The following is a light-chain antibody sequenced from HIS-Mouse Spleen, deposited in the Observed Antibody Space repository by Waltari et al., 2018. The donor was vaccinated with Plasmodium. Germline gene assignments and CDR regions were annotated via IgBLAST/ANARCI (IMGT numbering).Light chain of an antibody. Sequence: QSVLTQPPSASGTPGQRVTISCSGSSSNIGSNYVYWYQQLPGTAPKLLIYRNNQRPSGVPDRFCGAKSGTSASLASSGLRSEDEADYYCAAWDDSLSGVVFGGGTKLTVL. J-gene: IGLJ2*01. CDR2: RNN. CDR1: SSNIGSNY. CDR3: AAWDDSLSGVV. V-gene: IGLV1-47*01.